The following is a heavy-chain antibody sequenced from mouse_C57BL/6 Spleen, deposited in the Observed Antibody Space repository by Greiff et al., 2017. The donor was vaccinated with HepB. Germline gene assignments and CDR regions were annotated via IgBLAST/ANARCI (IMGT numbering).Heavy chain of an antibody. Sequence: QVQLQQPGAELVKPGASVKMSCKASGYTLTSYWITWVKQRPGQGLEWIGDIYTGSGRNNYNEKFKSKATLTVDTSSSTAYMQLSSLTSEDSAVYYCAITGTGDYWGHGTTLTVSS. V-gene: IGHV1-55*01. J-gene: IGHJ2*01. D-gene: IGHD4-1*01. CDR2: IYTGSGRN. CDR3: AITGTGDY. CDR1: GYTLTSYW.